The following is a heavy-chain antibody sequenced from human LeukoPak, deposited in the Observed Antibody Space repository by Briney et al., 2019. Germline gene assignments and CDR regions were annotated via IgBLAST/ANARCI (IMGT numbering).Heavy chain of an antibody. CDR2: IYHSGST. D-gene: IGHD1-1*01. CDR1: GGSISSSSCY. Sequence: SETLSLTCTVSGGSISSSSCYWGWIRQPPGKGLEWIGSIYHSGSTYYNPSLKSRVTISVDTSKNQFSLKLSSVTAADTAVYYCARGGGPASIKRRAFDPWGQGTLVTVSS. CDR3: ARGGGPASIKRRAFDP. V-gene: IGHV4-39*07. J-gene: IGHJ5*02.